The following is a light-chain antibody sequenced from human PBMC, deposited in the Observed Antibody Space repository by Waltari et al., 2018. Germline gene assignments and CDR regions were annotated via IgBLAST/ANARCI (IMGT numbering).Light chain of an antibody. Sequence: EIVLTQSPGTLSLSPGERATLSCMASQTVTSSYLAWYQQKPGQAPRPLIYGASSRVTGIPDRFSGSGSGADFTLTISRLEPEDFAVYYCQQYGTSPRTFGQGTKVEIK. CDR2: GAS. CDR1: QTVTSSY. V-gene: IGKV3-20*01. CDR3: QQYGTSPRT. J-gene: IGKJ1*01.